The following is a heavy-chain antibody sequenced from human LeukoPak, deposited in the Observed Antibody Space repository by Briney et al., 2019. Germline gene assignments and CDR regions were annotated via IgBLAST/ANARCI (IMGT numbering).Heavy chain of an antibody. CDR2: IYYSGST. CDR1: GGSISNHC. Sequence: SETLSLTCIVSGGSISNHCWSWIRQPPGKRLEWIGYIYYSGSTNYNPSLKSRVTISVDTSEKQFSLKLSSVTAADTAVYYCARGVVVTAFDYWGQGTLVTVSS. V-gene: IGHV4-59*11. CDR3: ARGVVVTAFDY. D-gene: IGHD2-21*02. J-gene: IGHJ4*02.